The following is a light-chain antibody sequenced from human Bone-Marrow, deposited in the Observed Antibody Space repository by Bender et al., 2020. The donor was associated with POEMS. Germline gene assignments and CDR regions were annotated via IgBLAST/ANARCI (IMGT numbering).Light chain of an antibody. CDR3: SAWDDSLSGWV. J-gene: IGLJ3*02. CDR2: YDD. CDR1: SSNIGNHG. V-gene: IGLV1-36*01. Sequence: QSVVTQPPSLSEAPRQRVTISCSGSSSNIGNHGVNWYQQLPGEAPKPLIYYDDLLTPGVSDRFSSSKSGTSASLASSELQSEDEALYYCSAWDDSLSGWVFGGATKLTVL.